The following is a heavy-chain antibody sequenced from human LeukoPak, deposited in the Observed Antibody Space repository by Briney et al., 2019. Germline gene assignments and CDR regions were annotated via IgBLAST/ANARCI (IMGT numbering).Heavy chain of an antibody. CDR2: IYHSGAT. CDR1: AGSISISNW. J-gene: IGHJ4*02. V-gene: IGHV4-4*02. Sequence: SETLSLTCAVSAGSISISNWWNWIRQPPGKGLEWIGEIYHSGATNYSPSLKSRVTMSMNSSKNQFYLKLPSVTAADTAVYYCARRGDYGDYPYDYWGQGILVTVSS. D-gene: IGHD4-17*01. CDR3: ARRGDYGDYPYDY.